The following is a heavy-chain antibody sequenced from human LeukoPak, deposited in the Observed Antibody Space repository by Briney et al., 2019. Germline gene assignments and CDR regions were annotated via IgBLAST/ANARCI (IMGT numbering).Heavy chain of an antibody. CDR3: AKDRNFRSGSYLVDY. D-gene: IGHD1-26*01. J-gene: IGHJ4*02. CDR1: GFTFSSYG. CDR2: ISYDGSNK. Sequence: GRSLTPSCALSGFTFSSYGMRCVSQAPGKGIGWVAFISYDGSNKYYAASVKGRFTISRDSSKNTLYLQMDSVRAEDTAVYYCAKDRNFRSGSYLVDYWGEGNLVTVSS. V-gene: IGHV3-30*07.